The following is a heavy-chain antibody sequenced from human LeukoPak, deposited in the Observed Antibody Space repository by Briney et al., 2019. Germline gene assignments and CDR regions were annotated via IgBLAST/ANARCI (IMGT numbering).Heavy chain of an antibody. D-gene: IGHD2-15*01. CDR1: GYTFTSYG. CDR2: ISAYNGDT. CDR3: GRLADKKLQRFLDY. Sequence: ASVNVSCKASGYTFTSYGISWLRQAPGQGRDWMGWISAYNGDTNYEQNVKGRLPMTKDKSTGTAYMELRSLRSDDTAVYYCGRLADKKLQRFLDYWGQGTLVTVSS. J-gene: IGHJ4*02. V-gene: IGHV1-18*01.